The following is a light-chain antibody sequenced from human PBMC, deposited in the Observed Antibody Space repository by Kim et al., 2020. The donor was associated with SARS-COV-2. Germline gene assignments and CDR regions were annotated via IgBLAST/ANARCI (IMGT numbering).Light chain of an antibody. V-gene: IGLV2-14*03. J-gene: IGLJ1*01. CDR3: SSYTSSSTLYV. CDR2: DVS. Sequence: QSITTSCTGTSSDVGGYNYVSWYQQHPGKAPKVMIYDVSNRPSGVSNRFSGSKSGNTASLIISGLQAEDEADYYCSSYTSSSTLYVFGTGTKVTVL. CDR1: SSDVGGYNY.